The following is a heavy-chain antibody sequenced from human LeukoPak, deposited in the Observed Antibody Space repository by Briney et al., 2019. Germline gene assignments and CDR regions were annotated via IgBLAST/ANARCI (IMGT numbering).Heavy chain of an antibody. Sequence: GGSLRLSCAVSGFTFSNHGMHWVRQAPGKGLEWVAVIWYDGSNKYYADSVKGRFTISRDNSKNTLYLQMNSLRAEDTAVYYCARDGLVGATTLGFDYWGQGTLVTVSS. V-gene: IGHV3-33*01. D-gene: IGHD1-26*01. J-gene: IGHJ4*02. CDR1: GFTFSNHG. CDR2: IWYDGSNK. CDR3: ARDGLVGATTLGFDY.